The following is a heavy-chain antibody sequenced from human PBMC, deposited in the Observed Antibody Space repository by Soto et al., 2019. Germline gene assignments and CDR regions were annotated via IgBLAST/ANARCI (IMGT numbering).Heavy chain of an antibody. Sequence: ASVKVSCKASGYTFTSYYMHWVRQAPGQGLEWMGIINPSGGSTSYAQKLQGRVTMTRDTSTSTVYMKLSSLRSEDTAVYYCARQPVASGSYYSRYYYGMDVWGQGTTVTVSS. J-gene: IGHJ6*02. CDR3: ARQPVASGSYYSRYYYGMDV. CDR2: INPSGGST. V-gene: IGHV1-46*01. D-gene: IGHD1-26*01. CDR1: GYTFTSYY.